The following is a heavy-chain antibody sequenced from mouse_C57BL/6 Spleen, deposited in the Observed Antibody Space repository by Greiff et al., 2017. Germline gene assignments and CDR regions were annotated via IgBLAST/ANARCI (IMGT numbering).Heavy chain of an antibody. CDR2: IDPENGDT. J-gene: IGHJ3*01. Sequence: VQLQQSGAELVRPGASVKLSCTASGFNIKDDYMHWVKRRPEQGLEWIGWIDPENGDTEYASKFQGKATITADTSSNTAYLQLSSLTSEDTAVYYCTRGMTTRGFAYWGQGTLVTVSA. CDR3: TRGMTTRGFAY. V-gene: IGHV14-4*01. CDR1: GFNIKDDY.